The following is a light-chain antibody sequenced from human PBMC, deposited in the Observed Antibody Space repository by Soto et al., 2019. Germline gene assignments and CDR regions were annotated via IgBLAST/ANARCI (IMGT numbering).Light chain of an antibody. V-gene: IGKV3-15*01. CDR1: QSVSSN. CDR2: GAS. J-gene: IGKJ2*01. CDR3: QQYNNWPPSMYT. Sequence: EIVMTQSPATLSVSPGERATLSCRASQSVSSNLAWYQQKPGQAPRLLIYGASTRATGIPARFSGSGSGTEFTLTISSLQSEDFAVYYCQQYNNWPPSMYTFGQGTKREIK.